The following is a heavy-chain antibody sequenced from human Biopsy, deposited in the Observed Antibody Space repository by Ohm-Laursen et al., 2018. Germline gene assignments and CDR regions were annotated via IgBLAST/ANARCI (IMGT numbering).Heavy chain of an antibody. Sequence: SLRLSCSASGFTFSSYGMHWVRQAPGKGLEWVAAIWYDGSNKNYADSVKGQSTISRDNSKNTLYLQMNSLRGEDTAVYYCAKCMTGGSNYYFHHCGQGTLVTVSS. V-gene: IGHV3-33*06. D-gene: IGHD2-8*01. CDR1: GFTFSSYG. CDR3: AKCMTGGSNYYFHH. CDR2: IWYDGSNK. J-gene: IGHJ4*02.